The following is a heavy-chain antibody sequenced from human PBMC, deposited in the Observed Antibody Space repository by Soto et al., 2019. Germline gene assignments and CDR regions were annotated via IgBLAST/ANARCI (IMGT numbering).Heavy chain of an antibody. J-gene: IGHJ5*02. CDR2: IDGSGGIT. Sequence: SLRLSCAASGFTFGTTDMSWVRQAPGEGLEWVSTIDGSGGITYYADSVKGRFTISRDNSRNTVYLQMNSLRGDDTALYYCVKNSGWFNTWGQGALVTVSS. V-gene: IGHV3-23*01. CDR3: VKNSGWFNT. CDR1: GFTFGTTD. D-gene: IGHD3-10*01.